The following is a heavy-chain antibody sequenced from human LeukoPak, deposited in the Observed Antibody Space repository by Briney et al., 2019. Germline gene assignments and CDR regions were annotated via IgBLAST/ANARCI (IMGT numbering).Heavy chain of an antibody. CDR3: ARLTQYYFDY. J-gene: IGHJ4*02. CDR2: IYYSGST. V-gene: IGHV4-39*01. Sequence: PSETLSLTCTVSGGSISSSSYYWGWIRQPPGKGLEWIGSIYYSGSTYYNPSLKSRVTISVDTSKNQFSLKLSSVTAADTAVYYCARLTQYYFDYWGQGTLVTVSS. CDR1: GGSISSSSYY. D-gene: IGHD1-14*01.